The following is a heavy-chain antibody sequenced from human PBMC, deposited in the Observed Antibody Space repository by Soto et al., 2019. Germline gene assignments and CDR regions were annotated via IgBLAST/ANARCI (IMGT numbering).Heavy chain of an antibody. J-gene: IGHJ4*02. Sequence: SETLPRTCTVSGGSVRSGSHAWTWVRQPPGKGLEWIGYIYYTGSTNYNPSLKSRFTISVDTSKNQFSLKLSSVTAADTAVYFCARGYSYGLSYFDYSCQAPLVTVSS. D-gene: IGHD5-18*01. CDR3: ARGYSYGLSYFDY. CDR2: IYYTGST. V-gene: IGHV4-61*01. CDR1: GGSVRSGSHA.